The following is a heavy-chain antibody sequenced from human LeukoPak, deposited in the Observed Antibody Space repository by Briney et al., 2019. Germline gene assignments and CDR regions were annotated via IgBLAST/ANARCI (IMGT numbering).Heavy chain of an antibody. CDR1: GGSFSGYY. CDR2: INHSGST. CDR3: ARESATAIYDY. J-gene: IGHJ4*02. Sequence: SETLSLTCAVYGGSFSGYYWSWIRQLPGKGLEWIGEINHSGSTNYNPSLKSRVTISVDTSKNQFSLKLSSVTAADTAVYYCARESATAIYDYWGQGTLVTVSS. D-gene: IGHD2-2*02. V-gene: IGHV4-34*01.